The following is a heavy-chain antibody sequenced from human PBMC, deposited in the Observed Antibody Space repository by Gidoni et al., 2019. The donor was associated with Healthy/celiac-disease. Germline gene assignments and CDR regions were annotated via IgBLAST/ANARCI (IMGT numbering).Heavy chain of an antibody. J-gene: IGHJ6*04. Sequence: EVPLVEDWGGLVKPGGFPRPPCADSGFPLSSYLINWVRQAPGKGLEWVSAISSSGSDTYYADSVKGRFTISRDNAKNSLYLQMNSLRAEDTAVYYCARDMQPNYYGIDDWGKGTTVTVSS. V-gene: IGHV3-21*04. D-gene: IGHD2-2*01. CDR2: ISSSGSDT. CDR1: GFPLSSYL. CDR3: ARDMQPNYYGIDD.